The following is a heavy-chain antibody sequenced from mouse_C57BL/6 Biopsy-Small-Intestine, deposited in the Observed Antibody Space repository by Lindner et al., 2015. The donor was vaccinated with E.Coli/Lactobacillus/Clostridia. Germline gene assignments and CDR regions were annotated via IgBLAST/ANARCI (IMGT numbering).Heavy chain of an antibody. CDR1: GFTFSTYG. CDR3: VRQGYYDAMDY. D-gene: IGHD2-2*01. V-gene: IGHV5-6*01. Sequence: VQLQESGGDLVKPGGSLKLSCAASGFTFSTYGMSWVRQTPDKRLEWVATISSGGSYTYYPDSVKGRFTISRDNAKNTLYLQMGSLKSGDTAMYYCVRQGYYDAMDYWGQGTSVTVSS. J-gene: IGHJ4*01. CDR2: ISSGGSYT.